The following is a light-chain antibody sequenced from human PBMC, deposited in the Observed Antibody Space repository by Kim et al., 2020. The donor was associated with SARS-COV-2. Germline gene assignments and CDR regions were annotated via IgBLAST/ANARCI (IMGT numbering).Light chain of an antibody. Sequence: GHSITIACTGTSSDVVGYNYVSWYQQHPGKAPKLMIYDVSKRPSGVSDRFSGSKSGNTASLTISGLQAEDEADYYCSSYTSSSTWVFGRGTQLTVL. CDR3: SSYTSSSTWV. CDR2: DVS. CDR1: SSDVVGYNY. V-gene: IGLV2-14*04. J-gene: IGLJ3*02.